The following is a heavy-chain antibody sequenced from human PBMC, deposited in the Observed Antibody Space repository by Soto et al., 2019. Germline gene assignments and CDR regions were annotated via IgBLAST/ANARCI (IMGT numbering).Heavy chain of an antibody. CDR3: AREGLSSGYFDY. CDR1: GFTFTSSA. V-gene: IGHV1-58*01. J-gene: IGHJ4*02. D-gene: IGHD3-22*01. CDR2: IVVGSGNT. Sequence: SVKVSCKASGFTFTSSAVQWVRQARGQRLEWIGWIVVGSGNTNYAQKFQERVTITRDMSTSTAYMELSSLRSEDTAVYYCAREGLSSGYFDYWGQGTLVTVSS.